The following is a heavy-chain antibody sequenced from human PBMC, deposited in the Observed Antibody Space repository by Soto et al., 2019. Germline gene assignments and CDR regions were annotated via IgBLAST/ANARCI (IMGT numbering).Heavy chain of an antibody. D-gene: IGHD1-1*01. CDR1: GFTFSGSW. CDR3: ATAGTGTFTN. Sequence: EVQLVESGGGLVQPGGSLRLSCAASGFTFSGSWMHWVRQAPGKGLVWVSRISSDGSSTTYADSVKGRFTISRDNAKNMLYLQMNSLRAEDTAVYYCATAGTGTFTNWGQGTLATVSS. CDR2: ISSDGSST. V-gene: IGHV3-74*03. J-gene: IGHJ4*02.